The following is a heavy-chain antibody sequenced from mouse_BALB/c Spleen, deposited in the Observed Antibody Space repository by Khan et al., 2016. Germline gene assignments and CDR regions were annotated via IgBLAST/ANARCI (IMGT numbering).Heavy chain of an antibody. CDR2: ISDGGAYT. Sequence: EVELVESGGGLVKPGGSLKLSCAASGFTFSDYYMYWVRQTPEKRLEWVATISDGGAYTYYPDSVKGRFTISRDNAKNNLYPQLSSLKSEDAAMYYGARTYGNCEYFDVWGAGTTVTVSS. V-gene: IGHV5-4*02. CDR1: GFTFSDYY. J-gene: IGHJ1*01. D-gene: IGHD2-1*01. CDR3: ARTYGNCEYFDV.